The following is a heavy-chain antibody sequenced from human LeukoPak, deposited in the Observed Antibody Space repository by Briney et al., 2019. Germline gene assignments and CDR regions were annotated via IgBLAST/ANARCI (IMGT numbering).Heavy chain of an antibody. CDR1: GDSISNSNYY. CDR3: AREGRYRYGYNEYHLYMDI. D-gene: IGHD5-18*01. Sequence: KPSETLSLTCTVSGDSISNSNYYWGWIRQSPGKGLEWIGYIYYDGSTNYNPSLRGRVTISVDTPKNQFSLKLSSVTAAETAVYYCAREGRYRYGYNEYHLYMDIWGEGTTVTVSS. V-gene: IGHV4-61*05. J-gene: IGHJ6*03. CDR2: IYYDGST.